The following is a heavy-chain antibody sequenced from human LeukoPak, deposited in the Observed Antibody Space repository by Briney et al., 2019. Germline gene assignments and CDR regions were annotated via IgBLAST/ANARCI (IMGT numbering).Heavy chain of an antibody. CDR1: GYSISSGYY. J-gene: IGHJ4*02. V-gene: IGHV4-38-2*02. CDR3: ARDGGYFDY. CDR2: IYHSGST. Sequence: SETLSLACTVSGYSISSGYYGGCIRQPPGKGLEWLGSIYHSGSTYYNPSLKSRVTISVDTSKNQFSLKLSSVTAADTAVYYCARDGGYFDYWGQGTLVTVSS. D-gene: IGHD3-16*01.